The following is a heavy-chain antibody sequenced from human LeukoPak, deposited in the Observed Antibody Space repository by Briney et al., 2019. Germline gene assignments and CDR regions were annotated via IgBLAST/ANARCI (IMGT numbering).Heavy chain of an antibody. CDR2: INPNSGGT. CDR1: GYTLTELS. Sequence: ASVKVSCKVSGYTLTELSMHWVRQAPGQGLEWMGWINPNSGGTNYAQKFQGWVTMTRDTSISTAYMELSRLRSDDTAVYYCARASKDSGSDYWGQGTLVTVSS. J-gene: IGHJ4*02. D-gene: IGHD1-26*01. V-gene: IGHV1-2*04. CDR3: ARASKDSGSDY.